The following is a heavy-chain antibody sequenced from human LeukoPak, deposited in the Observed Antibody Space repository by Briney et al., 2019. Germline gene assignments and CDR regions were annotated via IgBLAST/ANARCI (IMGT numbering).Heavy chain of an antibody. V-gene: IGHV4-61*02. Sequence: SETLSLTCTVSGGSIRSGSYYWSWIRQPAGKGLEWIGRIYTSGTTNYNPSLKSRVTISVDTSKNQFSLKLSSVTAADTAIYYCARDEYTIFGVVAPGAFDIWGQGTMVTVSS. J-gene: IGHJ3*02. CDR1: GGSIRSGSYY. CDR2: IYTSGTT. CDR3: ARDEYTIFGVVAPGAFDI. D-gene: IGHD3-3*01.